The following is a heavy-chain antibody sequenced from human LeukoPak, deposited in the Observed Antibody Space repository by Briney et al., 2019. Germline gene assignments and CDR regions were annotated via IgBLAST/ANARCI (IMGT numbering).Heavy chain of an antibody. Sequence: SETLSLTCAVYGGSFSGYYWSWIRQPPGKGLEWIGEINHSGSTNYNPSLKSRVTIPVDTSKNQFSLKLSSVTAADTAVYYCARETTTVIYFDYWGQGTLVTVSS. J-gene: IGHJ4*02. D-gene: IGHD4-17*01. V-gene: IGHV4-34*01. CDR2: INHSGST. CDR1: GGSFSGYY. CDR3: ARETTTVIYFDY.